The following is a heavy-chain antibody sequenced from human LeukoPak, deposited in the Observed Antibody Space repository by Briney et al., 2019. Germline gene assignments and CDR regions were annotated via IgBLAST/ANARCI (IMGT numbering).Heavy chain of an antibody. CDR3: AATRREPPVIF. Sequence: SETLSLTCTVSGASISSYYWSWIRQPPGKELEWIGYIYYSGSTTYNPSLNSRVTISVDTSKNHLSLKLSSVTAADTAVYFCAATRREPPVIFWGQGTLVTVSS. V-gene: IGHV4-59*01. CDR1: GASISSYY. D-gene: IGHD2-15*01. CDR2: IYYSGST. J-gene: IGHJ4*02.